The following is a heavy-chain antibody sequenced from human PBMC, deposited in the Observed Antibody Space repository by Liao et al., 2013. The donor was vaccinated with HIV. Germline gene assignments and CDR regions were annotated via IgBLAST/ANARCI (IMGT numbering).Heavy chain of an antibody. D-gene: IGHD5-12*01. CDR3: ARSRGYSHIVSH. CDR2: IYHSGST. V-gene: IGHV4-59*12. CDR1: GGSISDYY. J-gene: IGHJ4*02. Sequence: QVQLQESGSGLLKPSETLSLTCTVSGGSISDYYWSWIRQPPGKGLQWIGYIYHSGSTHHNPFLRSRVTISVDTSKNQFSLRLSAVTAADTAVYFCARSRGYSHIVSHWGQGTLVTVSS.